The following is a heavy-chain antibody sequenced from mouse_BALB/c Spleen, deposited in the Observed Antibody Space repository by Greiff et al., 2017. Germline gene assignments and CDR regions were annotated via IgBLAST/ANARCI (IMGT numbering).Heavy chain of an antibody. CDR3: ARRGYGYWYFDV. D-gene: IGHD1-1*02. J-gene: IGHJ1*01. CDR2: IDPANGNT. CDR1: GFNIKDTY. V-gene: IGHV14-3*02. Sequence: EVQLQQSGAELVKPGASVKLSCTASGFNIKDTYMHWVMQRPEQGLEWIGRIDPANGNTKYDPKFQGKATITADTSSNTAYLQLSSLTSEDTAVYYCARRGYGYWYFDVWGAGTTVTVSS.